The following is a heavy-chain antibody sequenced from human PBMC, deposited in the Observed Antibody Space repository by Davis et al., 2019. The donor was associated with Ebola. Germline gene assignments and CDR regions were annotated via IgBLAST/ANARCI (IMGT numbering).Heavy chain of an antibody. Sequence: GESLKISCAASGFTFSNYWMHWVRQAPGKGLVWVSRINTDESSTNYTDSVQGRFTISRDNAKNSLYLQMNSLRAEDTAVYYCARGVVLWFGELYIDYYGMDVWGQGTTVTVSS. CDR3: ARGVVLWFGELYIDYYGMDV. D-gene: IGHD3-10*01. CDR2: INTDESST. V-gene: IGHV3-74*01. J-gene: IGHJ6*02. CDR1: GFTFSNYW.